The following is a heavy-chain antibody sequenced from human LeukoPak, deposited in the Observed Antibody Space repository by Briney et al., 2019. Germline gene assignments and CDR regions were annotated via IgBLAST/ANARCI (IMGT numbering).Heavy chain of an antibody. V-gene: IGHV3-30*03. CDR1: GFTFSSYG. D-gene: IGHD3-22*01. CDR3: ARGGVTYYYDSSGYEFDY. CDR2: ISYDGSNK. Sequence: PGGSLRLSCAASGFTFSSYGMHWVRQAPGKGLEWVAVISYDGSNKYYADSVKGRFTISRDNSKNTLYLQMNSLRAEDTAVYYCARGGVTYYYDSSGYEFDYWGQGTLVTVSS. J-gene: IGHJ4*02.